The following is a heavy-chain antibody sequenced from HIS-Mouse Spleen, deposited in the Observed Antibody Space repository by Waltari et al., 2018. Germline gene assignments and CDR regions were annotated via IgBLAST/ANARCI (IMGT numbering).Heavy chain of an antibody. V-gene: IGHV4-39*07. CDR2: IYYSGST. D-gene: IGHD6-13*01. J-gene: IGHJ2*01. CDR1: VGSISRSSYH. Sequence: QLQLQESGPGLVKPSETLSRTCPVSVGSISRSSYHWRWIRQHPGKGLEWIGSIYYSGSTYYNPSLKSRVTISVDTSKNQFSLKLSSVTAADTAVYYCAREIPYSSSWYDWYFDLWGRGTLVTVSS. CDR3: AREIPYSSSWYDWYFDL.